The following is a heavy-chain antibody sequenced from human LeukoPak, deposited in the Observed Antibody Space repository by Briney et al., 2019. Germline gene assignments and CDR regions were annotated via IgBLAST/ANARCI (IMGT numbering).Heavy chain of an antibody. CDR3: ARGGSSSWRIGYYFDY. J-gene: IGHJ4*02. CDR1: GGSINSYY. V-gene: IGHV4-59*01. CDR2: IYSSGST. D-gene: IGHD6-13*01. Sequence: PSETLSLTCTVSGGSINSYYWNWIRQPPGQGLEWIGFIYSSGSTNYNPSLKSRVAISVDTPRNHFSLKLSSVTAADTAVYYCARGGSSSWRIGYYFDYWGQGTLVTVSS.